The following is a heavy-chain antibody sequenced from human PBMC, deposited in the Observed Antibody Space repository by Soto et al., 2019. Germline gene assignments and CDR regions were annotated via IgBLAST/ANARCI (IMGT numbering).Heavy chain of an antibody. J-gene: IGHJ5*02. Sequence: HPGGSLRLSCAASGFTFSSYAMSWVRQAPGKGLEWVSAISGSGGSTYYADSVKGWFTISRDNSKNTLYLQMNSLRAEDTAVYYCAKDYRSGWYSSSSSLGFDPWGQGTLVTVSS. D-gene: IGHD6-6*01. V-gene: IGHV3-23*01. CDR3: AKDYRSGWYSSSSSLGFDP. CDR2: ISGSGGST. CDR1: GFTFSSYA.